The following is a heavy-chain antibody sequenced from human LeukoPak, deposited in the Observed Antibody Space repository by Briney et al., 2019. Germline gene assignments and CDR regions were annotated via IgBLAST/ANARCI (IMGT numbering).Heavy chain of an antibody. V-gene: IGHV3-53*01. CDR2: IYSVGGT. Sequence: PGGSLRHSCAASGFIVSTNYMIWVRQAPGKGLEWVSVIYSVGGTYYADSVRGRFTISRDNSKNMLYLQMNSLRAEDTAVYYCARDTPAGDFEYWGQGTLVTVSS. CDR3: ARDTPAGDFEY. D-gene: IGHD6-19*01. J-gene: IGHJ4*02. CDR1: GFIVSTNY.